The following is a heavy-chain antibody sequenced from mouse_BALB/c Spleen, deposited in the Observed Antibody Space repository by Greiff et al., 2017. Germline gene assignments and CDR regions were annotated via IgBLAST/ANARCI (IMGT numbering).Heavy chain of an antibody. D-gene: IGHD1-2*01. Sequence: EVQLKQSGAELVKPGASVKLSCTASGFNIKDTYMHWVKQRPEQGLEWIGRIDPANGNTKYDPKFQGKATITADTSSNTAYLQLSSLTSEDTAVYYCARGLLRLHAMDYWGQGTSVTVSS. V-gene: IGHV14-3*02. J-gene: IGHJ4*01. CDR3: ARGLLRLHAMDY. CDR1: GFNIKDTY. CDR2: IDPANGNT.